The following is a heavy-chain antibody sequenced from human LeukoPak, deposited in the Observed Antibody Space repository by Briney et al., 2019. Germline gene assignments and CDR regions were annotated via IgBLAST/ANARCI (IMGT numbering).Heavy chain of an antibody. D-gene: IGHD3-10*01. Sequence: SETLSLTCAVYGGSFSGYYWSWIRQPPGKGLEWIGEINHSGSTNYNPSLKSRVTISIDTSKSQFSLKLNSVTAADTAVYYCARHKAFGSGSYSPYYFDYWGQGTQVTVSS. CDR1: GGSFSGYY. CDR3: ARHKAFGSGSYSPYYFDY. V-gene: IGHV4-34*01. J-gene: IGHJ4*02. CDR2: INHSGST.